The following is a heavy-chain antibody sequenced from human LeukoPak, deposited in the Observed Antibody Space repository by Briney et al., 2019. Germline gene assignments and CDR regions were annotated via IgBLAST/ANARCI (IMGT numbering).Heavy chain of an antibody. D-gene: IGHD6-19*01. J-gene: IGHJ1*01. Sequence: PGGSLRLSCAVCGFTFSSYAMSWVRQAPGKGLEWVAAISGSGGGTDYADSVKGRFTISRDNSKNTLYLQMNSLRAEHTAVYYCAKGEQWLVLYFQHWGQGTLVTVSS. CDR3: AKGEQWLVLYFQH. CDR2: ISGSGGGT. V-gene: IGHV3-23*01. CDR1: GFTFSSYA.